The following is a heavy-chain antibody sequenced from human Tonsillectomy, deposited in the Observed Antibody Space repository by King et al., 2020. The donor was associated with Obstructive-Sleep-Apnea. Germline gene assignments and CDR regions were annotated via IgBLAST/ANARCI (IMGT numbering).Heavy chain of an antibody. CDR2: IYYSGST. V-gene: IGHV4-30-4*07. J-gene: IGHJ3*02. CDR1: GGSISSSGYS. Sequence: VQLVESGPGLVKPSQTLSLTCAVSGGSISSSGYSWSWIRPPPGKGLEWIGYIYYSGSTYYNPSLKSRVTISVDTSKNQFSLKLSSVTAADTAVYYCARASRGAFDIWGQGTMVTVSS. CDR3: ARASRGAFDI. D-gene: IGHD3-10*01.